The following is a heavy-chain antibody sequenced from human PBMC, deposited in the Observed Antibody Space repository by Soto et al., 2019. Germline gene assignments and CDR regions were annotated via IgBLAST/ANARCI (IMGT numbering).Heavy chain of an antibody. V-gene: IGHV1-8*02. J-gene: IGHJ5*02. CDR3: ARVAVAARPRWYNWFDP. CDR2: MNPNSGET. CDR1: GYTFSAYD. Sequence: GASVKVSCKTSGYTFSAYDINWVRQATGQGLEWIGWMNPNSGETGYAQKFQGRVTMTRSVSLTTAYLELSSLRSEDTAVYYCARVAVAARPRWYNWFDPWGQGTLVTVSS. D-gene: IGHD2-15*01.